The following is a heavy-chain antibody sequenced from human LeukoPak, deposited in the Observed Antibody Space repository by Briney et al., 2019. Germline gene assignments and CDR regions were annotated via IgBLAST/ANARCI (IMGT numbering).Heavy chain of an antibody. V-gene: IGHV4-34*01. D-gene: IGHD1-14*01. Sequence: PSETLSLTCAVYGGSLSGYYLSLIRPPPRKGPEWIGGINHSGSTNYNPSLKSRVTISVDTSKNQFSLKLSSVTAADTAVYYCARGRGARTDGHYFDYWGQGTLVTVSS. CDR3: ARGRGARTDGHYFDY. CDR2: INHSGST. J-gene: IGHJ4*02. CDR1: GGSLSGYY.